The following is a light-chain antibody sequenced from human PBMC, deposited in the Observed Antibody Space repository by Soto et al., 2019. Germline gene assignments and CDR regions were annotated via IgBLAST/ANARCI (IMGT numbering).Light chain of an antibody. Sequence: DIVMTQSPDSLAVSLGERATINCKSSQSVLYSSNNNNYLAWYQQKPGQPPKLLIYWASTRESGVPDRFSGSGSWTDFTLTISSLQAEDVAVYYCQQYYSTPPTFGGGTKVEIK. CDR2: WAS. CDR1: QSVLYSSNNNNY. V-gene: IGKV4-1*01. J-gene: IGKJ4*01. CDR3: QQYYSTPPT.